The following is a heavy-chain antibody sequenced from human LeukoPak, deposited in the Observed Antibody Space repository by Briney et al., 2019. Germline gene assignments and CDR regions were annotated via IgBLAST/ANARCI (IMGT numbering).Heavy chain of an antibody. J-gene: IGHJ1*01. CDR2: IIPILGIA. Sequence: GSSVKVSCKASGGTFSSYAISWVRQAPGQGLEWMGRIIPILGIANYAQKFQGRVTITADKSTSTAYMELSSLGSEDTAVYYCARDRSQWLVATTQYFQHWGQGTLVTASS. CDR1: GGTFSSYA. CDR3: ARDRSQWLVATTQYFQH. V-gene: IGHV1-69*04. D-gene: IGHD6-19*01.